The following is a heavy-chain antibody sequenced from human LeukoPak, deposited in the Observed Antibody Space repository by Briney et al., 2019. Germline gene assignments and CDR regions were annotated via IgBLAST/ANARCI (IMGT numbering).Heavy chain of an antibody. CDR1: GGSISSYY. CDR2: IYYSGST. J-gene: IGHJ3*02. CDR3: ARGSSSWRAFDI. Sequence: SETLALTCTVSGGSISSYYWSWIRQPPGKGLEWIGYIYYSGSTYYNPSLKSRVTISVDTSKNQFSLKLSSVTAADTAVYYCARGSSSWRAFDIWGQGTMVTVSS. V-gene: IGHV4-59*08. D-gene: IGHD6-13*01.